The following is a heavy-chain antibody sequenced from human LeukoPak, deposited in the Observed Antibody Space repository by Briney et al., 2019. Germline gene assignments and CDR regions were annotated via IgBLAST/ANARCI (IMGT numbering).Heavy chain of an antibody. CDR1: GFTFSSYG. D-gene: IGHD2-2*01. CDR2: IWYDGSNK. V-gene: IGHV3-33*01. CDR3: SSTTRYCYYYGMDA. J-gene: IGHJ6*04. Sequence: GGSLRLSCAASGFTFSSYGMHWVRQAPGKGLEWVAVIWYDGSNKYYADSVKGRFTISRDNSKKTLYLQMNSLRAEDTAVYYCSSTTRYCYYYGMDAWGKGTTVTVSS.